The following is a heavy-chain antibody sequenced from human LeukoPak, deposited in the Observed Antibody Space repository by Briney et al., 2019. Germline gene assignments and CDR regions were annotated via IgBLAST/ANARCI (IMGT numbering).Heavy chain of an antibody. V-gene: IGHV4-34*01. J-gene: IGHJ4*02. CDR3: ARRRGGNRLPFDY. CDR2: INHSGGT. D-gene: IGHD4-23*01. CDR1: GGSFSGYY. Sequence: PSETLSLTCTVYGGSFSGYYWSWIRQPPGKGLEWIGEINHSGGTNYNPSLKSRVTISVDTSKNQFSLKLSSVTAADTAVYYCARRRGGNRLPFDYWGQGTLVTVSS.